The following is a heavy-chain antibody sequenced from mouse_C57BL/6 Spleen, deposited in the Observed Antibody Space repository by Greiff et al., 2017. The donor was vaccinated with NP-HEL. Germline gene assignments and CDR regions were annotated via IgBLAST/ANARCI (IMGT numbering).Heavy chain of an antibody. CDR3: ATAYYSNYVGFDY. Sequence: QVQLKESGPELVKPGASVKISCKASGYAFSSSWMNWVKQRPGKGLEWIGRIYPGDGDTNYNGKFKGKATLTADKSSSTAYMQLSSLTSEDSAVYFCATAYYSNYVGFDYWGQGTTLTVSS. V-gene: IGHV1-82*01. J-gene: IGHJ2*01. CDR2: IYPGDGDT. CDR1: GYAFSSSW. D-gene: IGHD2-5*01.